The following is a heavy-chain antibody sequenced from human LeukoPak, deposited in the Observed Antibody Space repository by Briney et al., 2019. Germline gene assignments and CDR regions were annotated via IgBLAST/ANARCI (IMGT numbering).Heavy chain of an antibody. J-gene: IGHJ4*02. Sequence: GSLRLSCAASGFAFNTYAMHWVRQAPGQGLEWVAFIWHDGSHKFYSNSVRGQFTISRDNSKNTVSLQMNNLRPEDTAVYYCAREIFGSGSYPGFWGQGTLVTVSS. CDR1: GFAFNTYA. CDR3: AREIFGSGSYPGF. V-gene: IGHV3-33*01. CDR2: IWHDGSHK. D-gene: IGHD3-10*01.